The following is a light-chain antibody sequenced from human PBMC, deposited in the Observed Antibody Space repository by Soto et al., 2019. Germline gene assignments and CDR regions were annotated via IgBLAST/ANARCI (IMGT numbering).Light chain of an antibody. CDR1: QSVSGF. CDR2: GAS. J-gene: IGKJ5*01. CDR3: QKVDKLPL. Sequence: EVVLTQSPATLSLYPGESATLSCSAGQSVSGFLGCYQQKLGRAPRLLIYGASTRATGVPARFSGSGSGTEFTLTISSLQSEDFAVYFCQKVDKLPLFGQGTRLENK. V-gene: IGKV3-15*01.